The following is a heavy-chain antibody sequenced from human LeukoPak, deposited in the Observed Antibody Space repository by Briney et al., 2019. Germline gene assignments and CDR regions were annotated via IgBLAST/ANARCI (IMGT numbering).Heavy chain of an antibody. CDR3: AREQRGYIYGYDYYYYDMDV. CDR2: IYNSGST. J-gene: IGHJ6*02. D-gene: IGHD5-18*01. V-gene: IGHV4-59*01. Sequence: PSETLSLTCTVSGGSISSFYWSWIRQPPGKGLEWIGYIYNSGSTNHNPSLKSRVTISVDPSMNQFSLKLNSMTAADTAVYYCAREQRGYIYGYDYYYYDMDVWGQGTTVTVSS. CDR1: GGSISSFY.